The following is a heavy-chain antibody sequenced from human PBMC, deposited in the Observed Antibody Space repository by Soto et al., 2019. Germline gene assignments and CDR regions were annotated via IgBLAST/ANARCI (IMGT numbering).Heavy chain of an antibody. J-gene: IGHJ4*02. V-gene: IGHV1-46*01. CDR2: INPNGGTT. CDR3: VRGPYSSGSLYYLDY. D-gene: IGHD2-8*02. Sequence: ASVKVSCKASGYMFTYYYIHWVRQGPGQGLEWMGIINPNGGTTTYAQNFQGRVTMTRDTSTSTVYMELTSLTSEDTAIYHCVRGPYSSGSLYYLDYWGQGTLVTVSS. CDR1: GYMFTYYY.